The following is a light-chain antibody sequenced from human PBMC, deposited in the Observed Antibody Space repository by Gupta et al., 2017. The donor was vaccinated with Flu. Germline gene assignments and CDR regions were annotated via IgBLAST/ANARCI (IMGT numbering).Light chain of an antibody. J-gene: IGLJ3*02. CDR2: SNN. V-gene: IGLV1-44*01. CDR3: AAWDDSLSSEE. CDR1: SSNIGSNT. Sequence: QSVLTQPPSASGTPGQRVTISCSGSSSNIGSNTVNWYQQLPGTAPKLLIYSNNQRPSGVPDRFSGSKSGTSASLAISGLQSEDEADYYCAAWDDSLSSEEFGGGTKLTVL.